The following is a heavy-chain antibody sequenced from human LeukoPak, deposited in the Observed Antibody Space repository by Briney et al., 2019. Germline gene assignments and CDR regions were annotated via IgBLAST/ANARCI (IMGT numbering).Heavy chain of an antibody. CDR3: ARQRED. J-gene: IGHJ4*02. V-gene: IGHV1-2*02. CDR1: GYTFTNYY. D-gene: IGHD1-26*01. Sequence: ASVKVSCKASGYTFTNYYIHWVRQAPGQGLEWMGWISANNGGTAYAQTFQGRVTLTRDTSITTAYMELSGLKSDDTAVYYCARQREDWGQGTLVTVSS. CDR2: ISANNGGT.